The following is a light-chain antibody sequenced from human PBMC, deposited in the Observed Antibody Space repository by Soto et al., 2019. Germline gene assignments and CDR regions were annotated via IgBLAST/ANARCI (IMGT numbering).Light chain of an antibody. V-gene: IGKV3-11*01. CDR1: QSVSNNY. CDR2: GAS. CDR3: QQRSSWPIT. Sequence: EILLPQSPATLSLSPVASSNLSFSARQSVSNNYLAWYQHKPGQAPRLLIFGASNRATGIPARFSGSGSGTDFTLTINSLEPEDFAVYYCQQRSSWPITFGQGTQLEIK. J-gene: IGKJ5*01.